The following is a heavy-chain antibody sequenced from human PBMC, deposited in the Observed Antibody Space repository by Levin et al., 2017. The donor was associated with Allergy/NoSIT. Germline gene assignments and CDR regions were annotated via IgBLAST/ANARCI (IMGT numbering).Heavy chain of an antibody. CDR2: ISRGNSYT. Sequence: GESLKISCAASGFIVSDSYMSWIRQAPGKGLEWVSYISRGNSYTNYLDSVKGRFTISRDNAKNSLYLQMNSLRAEATAIYYCARGRVPNDYWGQGTLVTVSS. V-gene: IGHV3-11*05. D-gene: IGHD3-10*01. CDR3: ARGRVPNDY. CDR1: GFIVSDSY. J-gene: IGHJ4*02.